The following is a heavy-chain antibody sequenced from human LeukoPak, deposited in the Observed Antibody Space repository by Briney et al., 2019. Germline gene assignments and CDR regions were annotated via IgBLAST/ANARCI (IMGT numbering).Heavy chain of an antibody. J-gene: IGHJ4*02. CDR2: ISSSTSYI. CDR3: ARDTGDGFDY. D-gene: IGHD7-27*01. V-gene: IGHV3-21*01. Sequence: GGSLRLSCAASGFTFDDYAMHWVRQAPGKGLEWVSSISSSTSYIYHADSVRGRFTISRDNAKNSLYLQMNSLRAEDTAVYYCARDTGDGFDYWGQGTLVTVSS. CDR1: GFTFDDYA.